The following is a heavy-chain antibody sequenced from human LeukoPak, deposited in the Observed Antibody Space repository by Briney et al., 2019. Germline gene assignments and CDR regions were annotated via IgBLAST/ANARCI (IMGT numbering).Heavy chain of an antibody. CDR2: INHSGST. CDR3: ARAIVAGTGYYYYMDV. V-gene: IGHV4-34*01. D-gene: IGHD6-19*01. J-gene: IGHJ6*03. CDR1: GGSFSGYY. Sequence: SETLSLTCAVYGGSFSGYYWSWIRQPPGKGLEWIGEINHSGSTNYNPSLKSRVTISVDTSKNQFSLKLSSVTAADTAVYYCARAIVAGTGYYYYMDVWGKGTTVTVSS.